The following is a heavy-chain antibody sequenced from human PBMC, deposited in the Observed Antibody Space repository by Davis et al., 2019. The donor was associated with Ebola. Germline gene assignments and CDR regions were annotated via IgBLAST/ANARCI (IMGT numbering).Heavy chain of an antibody. CDR3: ATRQIPVIRLYGMDV. V-gene: IGHV3-7*01. Sequence: GESLKISCAASGFTFSDYWMTWVRQAPGKGLEWVANIKEDGSEKYYVDSVKGRFTISRDNAKNSLYLQMNSLRAEDTAMYYCATRQIPVIRLYGMDVWGQGTTVTVSS. CDR1: GFTFSDYW. D-gene: IGHD3-10*01. J-gene: IGHJ6*02. CDR2: IKEDGSEK.